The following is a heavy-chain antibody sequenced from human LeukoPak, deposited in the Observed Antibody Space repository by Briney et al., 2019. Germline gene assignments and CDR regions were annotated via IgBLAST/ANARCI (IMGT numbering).Heavy chain of an antibody. CDR2: IYHSGST. CDR1: GGSISCGGYS. D-gene: IGHD6-6*01. Sequence: SETLSLTCAVSGGSISCGGYSWSWIRQPPGKGLEWIGYIYHSGSTYYNPSLKSRVTISVDRSKNQFSLKLSSVTAADTAVYYCARNRARSFDIWGQGTMVTVSS. CDR3: ARNRARSFDI. V-gene: IGHV4-30-2*01. J-gene: IGHJ3*02.